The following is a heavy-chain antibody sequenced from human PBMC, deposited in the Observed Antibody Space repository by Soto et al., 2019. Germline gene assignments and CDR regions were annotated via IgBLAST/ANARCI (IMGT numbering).Heavy chain of an antibody. CDR2: IYWDDDK. Sequence: SGPTLVNPTQTLTLTCTFSGFSLSTSGVGVGWIRQPPGKALEWLALIYWDDDKRYSPSLKSRLTITKDTSKNQVVLTMTNMDPVDTATYYCAHRSRLPPGGIAAPWGDPGYFQHWGQGTLVTVSS. D-gene: IGHD6-13*01. J-gene: IGHJ1*01. V-gene: IGHV2-5*02. CDR1: GFSLSTSGVG. CDR3: AHRSRLPPGGIAAPWGDPGYFQH.